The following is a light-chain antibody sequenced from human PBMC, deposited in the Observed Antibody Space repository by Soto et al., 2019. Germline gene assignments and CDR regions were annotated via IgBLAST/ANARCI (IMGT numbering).Light chain of an antibody. J-gene: IGKJ1*01. CDR3: QQYNNWPRT. CDR2: GAS. Sequence: EILMTQSPATLSVSLGESSTLXXRASQSVSSNLAWYQQKPGQAPRXLIYGASTRATGIPARFSGSGAGTEFTLTISSLQSEDFAVYYCQQYNNWPRTFGQGTKVDIK. CDR1: QSVSSN. V-gene: IGKV3-15*01.